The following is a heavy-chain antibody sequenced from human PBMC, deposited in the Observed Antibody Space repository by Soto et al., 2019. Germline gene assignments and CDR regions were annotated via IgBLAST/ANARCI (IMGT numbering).Heavy chain of an antibody. CDR2: FNAGNGNT. V-gene: IGHV1-3*05. D-gene: IGHD1-26*01. J-gene: IGHJ5*02. CDR1: GYTFTSYA. CDR3: ARGYTFPFDP. Sequence: QVQLVQSGAEEKKPGASVKVSCKASGYTFTSYAMHWVRQAPGQRLEWMGWFNAGNGNTKYSQKFQGRVTITRDTSASTAYMELSSLRSEDTVVYYCARGYTFPFDPCGQGTLVTVSS.